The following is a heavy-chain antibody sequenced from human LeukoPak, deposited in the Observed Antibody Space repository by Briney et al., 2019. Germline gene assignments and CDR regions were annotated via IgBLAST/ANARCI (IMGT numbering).Heavy chain of an antibody. CDR2: ISSVGST. J-gene: IGHJ1*01. CDR3: ARDQYSSNWYVHH. D-gene: IGHD6-19*01. CDR1: GFTVSSNY. V-gene: IGHV3-53*01. Sequence: TGGSLRLSCAASGFTVSSNYMSWVRQAPGKGLEWVSLISSVGSTYYADSVKGRFTISRDNSKNTLYLQMNSLRAEDTAVYYCARDQYSSNWYVHHWRQGTLVTVS.